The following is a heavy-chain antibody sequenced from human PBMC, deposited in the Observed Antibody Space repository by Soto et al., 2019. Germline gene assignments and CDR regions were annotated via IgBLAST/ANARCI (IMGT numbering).Heavy chain of an antibody. D-gene: IGHD2-2*01. J-gene: IGHJ3*02. Sequence: LTVTSKGSGYSFTRYWMAWVSQMTGKVLEWLGIIYPGDSDTRYSPSVQGQFSFSAEKSITTSYLQWTILKVSDTATYYCARHLTKPSSTSLDDAFDNGGQVTTV. CDR3: ARHLTKPSSTSLDDAFDN. V-gene: IGHV5-51*01. CDR2: IYPGDSDT. CDR1: GYSFTRYW.